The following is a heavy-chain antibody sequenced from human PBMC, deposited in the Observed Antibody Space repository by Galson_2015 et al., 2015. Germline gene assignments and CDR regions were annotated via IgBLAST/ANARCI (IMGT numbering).Heavy chain of an antibody. CDR3: TTALAAPNTDFDS. V-gene: IGHV3-49*03. CDR2: IRSKAYDGTT. CDR1: GFTFGDYA. D-gene: IGHD6-13*01. Sequence: SLRLSCAGSGFTFGDYAMSWLRQAPGKGLEWGSFIRSKAYDGTTEYAASVKGRFTISRDDSKSVAYLQMNSLKTEDTAVYYCTTALAAPNTDFDSWGQGTLVTVSS. J-gene: IGHJ4*02.